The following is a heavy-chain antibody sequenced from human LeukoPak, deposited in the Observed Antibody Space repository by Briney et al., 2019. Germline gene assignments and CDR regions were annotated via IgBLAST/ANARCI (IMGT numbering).Heavy chain of an antibody. CDR2: IRIKAYGGTK. V-gene: IGHV3-49*03. Sequence: TLTLYCTASGFTIGDCAMSWFRQAPGKEREGVGFIRIKAYGGTKEYAASVEGRFTISRDDSKSIAYLQMNNLKTEDTAVYYCTRRWYYSEPDDYWGQGTLVTVPS. D-gene: IGHD3-10*01. CDR1: GFTIGDCA. CDR3: TRRWYYSEPDDY. J-gene: IGHJ4*02.